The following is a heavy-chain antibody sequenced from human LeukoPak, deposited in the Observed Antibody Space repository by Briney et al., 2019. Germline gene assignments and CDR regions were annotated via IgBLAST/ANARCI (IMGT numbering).Heavy chain of an antibody. V-gene: IGHV1-69*01. J-gene: IGHJ4*02. CDR3: ARTGCGSSTSCYTYFDY. D-gene: IGHD2-2*02. CDR2: IIPIFGTA. Sequence: GASVKGSCKASRGTFSSYAISWVRQAPGQGLEWMGGIIPIFGTANYAQKFQSRVTITADESTSTAYMELSSLKSEDTAVYYCARTGCGSSTSCYTYFDYWGQGTLVTVSS. CDR1: RGTFSSYA.